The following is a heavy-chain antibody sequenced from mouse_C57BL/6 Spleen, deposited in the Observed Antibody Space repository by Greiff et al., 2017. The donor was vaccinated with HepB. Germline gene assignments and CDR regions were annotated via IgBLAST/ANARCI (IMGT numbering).Heavy chain of an antibody. D-gene: IGHD1-1*01. CDR2: INPGSGGT. Sequence: QVQLQQSGAELVRPGTSVKVSCKASGYAFTNYLIEWVKQRPGQGLEWIGVINPGSGGTNYNEKFKGKATLTADKSSSTAYMQLSSLTSEDSAVYFCARPHYGSSYSAMDYWGQGTSVTVSS. CDR3: ARPHYGSSYSAMDY. J-gene: IGHJ4*01. CDR1: GYAFTNYL. V-gene: IGHV1-54*01.